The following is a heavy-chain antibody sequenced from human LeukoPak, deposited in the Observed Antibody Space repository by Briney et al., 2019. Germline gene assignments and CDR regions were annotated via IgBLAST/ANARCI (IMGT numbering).Heavy chain of an antibody. CDR2: IYYSGNIYYSGNT. D-gene: IGHD6-19*01. V-gene: IGHV4-59*01. J-gene: IGHJ4*02. Sequence: SETLSLTCTVSGVSISTYYWSWIRQPPGKGLEWIGYIYYSGNIYYSGNTNCNPSLKSRVTISIDTSKNQFSLKLSSVTAADTAVYYCARAGGGWSFDYWGQGTLVTVSS. CDR3: ARAGGGWSFDY. CDR1: GVSISTYY.